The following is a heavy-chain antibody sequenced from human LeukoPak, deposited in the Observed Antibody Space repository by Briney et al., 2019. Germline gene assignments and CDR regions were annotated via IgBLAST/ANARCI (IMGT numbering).Heavy chain of an antibody. CDR2: IYYSGST. D-gene: IGHD3-3*01. CDR3: GRVGDPSVFWSGYYSPFAY. CDR1: GGSISSSSYY. Sequence: SETLSLTCTVSGGSISSSSYYWGWIRQPPGKGLEWIGSIYYSGSTYYNPSLKSRVTISVDTSKNQFSLKLSSVTAADTAVYYWGRVGDPSVFWSGYYSPFAYWAREPWSPSPQ. J-gene: IGHJ4*02. V-gene: IGHV4-39*01.